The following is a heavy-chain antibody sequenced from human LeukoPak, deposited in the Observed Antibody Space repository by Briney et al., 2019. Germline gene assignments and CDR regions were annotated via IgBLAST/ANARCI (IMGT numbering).Heavy chain of an antibody. V-gene: IGHV5-51*01. Sequence: GESLKISRKGSGYSFTTYWIAWVRQMPGKGLESIGIIYPGDSDTRYSPSFQGQVTISADKSISTAYLQWSSLKASDTAMYYCASGIIVGARDDAFDIWGQGTMVTVSS. CDR2: IYPGDSDT. D-gene: IGHD1-26*01. CDR3: ASGIIVGARDDAFDI. CDR1: GYSFTTYW. J-gene: IGHJ3*02.